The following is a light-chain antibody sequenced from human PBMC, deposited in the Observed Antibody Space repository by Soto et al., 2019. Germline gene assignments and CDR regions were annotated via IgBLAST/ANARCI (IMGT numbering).Light chain of an antibody. CDR1: TGVVTSGHF. CDR3: LLFYSGARV. J-gene: IGLJ2*01. V-gene: IGLV7-46*01. Sequence: QAVVTQEPSLTVSPGGTVTLTCGSSTGVVTSGHFPYWFQQRPGQAPRTLIYDTTIKHSWTPARFSGSLLGGKAALTLSGAQPEDEAEFYCLLFYSGARVFGGGTQLTVL. CDR2: DTT.